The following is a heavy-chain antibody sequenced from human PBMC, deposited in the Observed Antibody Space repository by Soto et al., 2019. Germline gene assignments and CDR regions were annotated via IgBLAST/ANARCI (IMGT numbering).Heavy chain of an antibody. V-gene: IGHV3-21*01. CDR2: ISSSSSYI. CDR3: ARGGRPDYYMDV. CDR1: GFTFSSYS. D-gene: IGHD6-6*01. J-gene: IGHJ6*03. Sequence: EVQLVESGGGLVTPGGSLRLSCAASGFTFSSYSMNWVRQAPGKGLEWVSSISSSSSYIYYADSVKGRFTISRDNAKNSLYLQMNSLRAEDTAVYYCARGGRPDYYMDVWGKGTTVTVSS.